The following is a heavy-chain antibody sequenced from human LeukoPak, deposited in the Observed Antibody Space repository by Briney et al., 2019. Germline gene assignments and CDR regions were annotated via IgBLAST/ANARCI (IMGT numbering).Heavy chain of an antibody. J-gene: IGHJ3*02. CDR2: INHSGST. D-gene: IGHD6-6*01. Sequence: SETLSLTCAVYGGSFSGYYWSWIRQPPGKGLEWIGEINHSGSTNYNPSLKSRVTISVDTSKNQFSLKLSSVTAADTAVYYCARASIADIWGQGTMVTVSS. CDR3: ARASIADI. CDR1: GGSFSGYY. V-gene: IGHV4-34*01.